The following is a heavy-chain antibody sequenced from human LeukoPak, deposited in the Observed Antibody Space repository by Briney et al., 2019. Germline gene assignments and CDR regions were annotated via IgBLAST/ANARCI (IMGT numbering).Heavy chain of an antibody. J-gene: IGHJ4*02. Sequence: SETLSLTCTVSGVSFSTYYWSWIRQPPGKGLEWIGYIYYSGSTDHNPSLKSRVTMSLDTSKNQFSLNLSSVAAADTAVYYCTRAVITFGAAVAKGFDYWGQGTLVTVSS. CDR3: TRAVITFGAAVAKGFDY. CDR2: IYYSGST. D-gene: IGHD3-16*01. CDR1: GVSFSTYY. V-gene: IGHV4-59*01.